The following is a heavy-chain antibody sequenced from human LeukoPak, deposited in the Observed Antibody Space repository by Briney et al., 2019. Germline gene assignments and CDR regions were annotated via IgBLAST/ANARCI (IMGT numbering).Heavy chain of an antibody. D-gene: IGHD1-26*01. J-gene: IGHJ4*02. Sequence: ASVKVSCKASGYTLNTYGLNWVQQAPGQGLEWMGWISAYNGNTNYAQKFQGRVTMTTDPSTTTGYMELRSLKSDDTAVYFCATGIRWDFDYWGQGTLVAVSS. CDR2: ISAYNGNT. CDR3: ATGIRWDFDY. V-gene: IGHV1-18*01. CDR1: GYTLNTYG.